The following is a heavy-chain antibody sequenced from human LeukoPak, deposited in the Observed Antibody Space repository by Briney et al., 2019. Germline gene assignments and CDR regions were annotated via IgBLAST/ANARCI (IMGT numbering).Heavy chain of an antibody. V-gene: IGHV4-39*01. D-gene: IGHD5-12*01. J-gene: IGHJ4*02. CDR1: GDSISSSSSY. CDR2: IYYSGST. CDR3: ARHTVWVGYD. Sequence: PSETLSLTXTVSGDSISSSSSYRGWIGQPPGKGLEWIGSIYYSGSTYYNPSLKSRVTISVDTSKSQFSLKLNSVTAADTAVYYCARHTVWVGYDWGQGTLVTVSS.